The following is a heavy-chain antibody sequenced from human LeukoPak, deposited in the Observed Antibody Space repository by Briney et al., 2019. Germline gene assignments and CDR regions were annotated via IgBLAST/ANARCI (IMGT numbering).Heavy chain of an antibody. D-gene: IGHD1-26*01. V-gene: IGHV4-4*09. CDR2: IYTSGST. CDR1: GGSISSYY. CDR3: ARDGEGATAYEGWFDP. J-gene: IGHJ5*02. Sequence: SETLSLTCTVSGGSISSYYWSWIRQPPGKGLEWIGYIYTSGSTNYNPSLKSRVTISVDTSKNQFSLKLSSVTAADTAVYYCARDGEGATAYEGWFDPWGQGTLVTVSS.